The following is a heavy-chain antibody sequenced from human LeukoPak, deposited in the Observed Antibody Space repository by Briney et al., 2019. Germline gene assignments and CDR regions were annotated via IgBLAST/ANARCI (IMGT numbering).Heavy chain of an antibody. CDR1: GFTVNTYA. J-gene: IGHJ4*02. CDR3: AKDGKTRNWNYFQAKPVY. Sequence: GGSLRLSCAASGFTVNTYAMSWVRQAPGKGLEWVSGISGSGGNTYYADSVKGRFTISRDNSKNTLYLQMNSLRAEDTAVYYCAKDGKTRNWNYFQAKPVYWGQGTLVIVSS. D-gene: IGHD1-7*01. CDR2: ISGSGGNT. V-gene: IGHV3-23*01.